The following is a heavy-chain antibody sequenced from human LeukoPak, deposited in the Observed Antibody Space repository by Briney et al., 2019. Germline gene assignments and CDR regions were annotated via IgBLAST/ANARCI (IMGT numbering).Heavy chain of an antibody. CDR1: GYTFTSYG. Sequence: SVKVSCKASGYTFTSYGISWVRQAPGQGLEWMGGIIPIFGTANYAQKFQGRVTITADESTSTAYMELSSLRSEDTAVYYCAREGANYYDSSGSDEMFDYWGQGTLVTVSS. J-gene: IGHJ4*02. V-gene: IGHV1-69*13. CDR3: AREGANYYDSSGSDEMFDY. D-gene: IGHD3-22*01. CDR2: IIPIFGTA.